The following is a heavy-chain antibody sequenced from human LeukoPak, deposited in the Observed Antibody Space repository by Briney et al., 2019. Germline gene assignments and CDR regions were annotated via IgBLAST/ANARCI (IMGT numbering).Heavy chain of an antibody. D-gene: IGHD1-1*01. V-gene: IGHV4-34*01. Sequence: PSETLSLTCAVYGGSFSGYYWSWIRQPPGKGLEWIGDINHSGSTNYNPSLKSRVTISVDTSKNQFSLKLSSVTAADTAVYYCARRLGTGKNYYYYYMDVWGKGTTVTISS. CDR2: INHSGST. CDR3: ARRLGTGKNYYYYYMDV. CDR1: GGSFSGYY. J-gene: IGHJ6*03.